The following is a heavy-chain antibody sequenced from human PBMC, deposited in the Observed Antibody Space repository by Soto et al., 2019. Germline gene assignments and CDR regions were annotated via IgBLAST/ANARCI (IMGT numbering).Heavy chain of an antibody. V-gene: IGHV3-49*03. Sequence: QPGGSLRLSCTASGFTFGDYAMSWFRQAPGKGLEWVGFIRSKAYGGTTEYAASVKGRFTISRDDSKSIAYLQMNSLKTEDTAVYYCTRDLRIAVAGYYYYMDVWGKGTTVTVS. D-gene: IGHD6-19*01. CDR2: IRSKAYGGTT. CDR1: GFTFGDYA. J-gene: IGHJ6*03. CDR3: TRDLRIAVAGYYYYMDV.